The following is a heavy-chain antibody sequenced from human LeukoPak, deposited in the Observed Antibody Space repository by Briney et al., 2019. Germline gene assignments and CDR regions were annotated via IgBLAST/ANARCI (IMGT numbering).Heavy chain of an antibody. CDR2: ISGNSVGT. V-gene: IGHV3-23*01. D-gene: IGHD6-19*01. CDR1: GFTFSNYW. Sequence: GGSLRLSCEASGFTFSNYWMSWVRQAPGKGLEWVSSISGNSVGTYYADSVRGRFTISRDYSKNTLYLQMNSLRAEDTAVYYCAKYGIVVAGKGLPDWWGQGTLVTVSS. J-gene: IGHJ4*02. CDR3: AKYGIVVAGKGLPDW.